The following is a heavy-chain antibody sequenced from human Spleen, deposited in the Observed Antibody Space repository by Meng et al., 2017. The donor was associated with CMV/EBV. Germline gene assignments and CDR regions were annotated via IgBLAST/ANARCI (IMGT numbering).Heavy chain of an antibody. D-gene: IGHD2-15*01. CDR1: LTLSDYY. Sequence: LTLSDYYMSWIRQAPGKGLEWVSYISSGGFTIYYADSVKGRFTISRDNAKNSVYLQMNSLRAEDTAVYYCASNGGLAGRLLYYWGRGTLVTVSS. J-gene: IGHJ4*02. V-gene: IGHV3-11*04. CDR2: ISSGGFTI. CDR3: ASNGGLAGRLLYY.